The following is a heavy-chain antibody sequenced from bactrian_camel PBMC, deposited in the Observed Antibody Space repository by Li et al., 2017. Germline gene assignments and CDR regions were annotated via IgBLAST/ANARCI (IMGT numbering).Heavy chain of an antibody. V-gene: IGHV3S1*01. CDR1: GHIGRTTYC. D-gene: IGHD1*01. CDR2: ITVDGDT. CDR3: ALENLPYEPRRRRQISCEYNR. Sequence: HVQLVESGGGSVQAGGSLRLSCAASGHIGRTTYCLGWFRQAPGKEREEVATITVDGDTDYAESVKGRFSISLDNAKDTLTLQMNNLIPDDTAMYFCALENLPYEPRRRRQISCEYNRWGQGTQVTVS. J-gene: IGHJ4*01.